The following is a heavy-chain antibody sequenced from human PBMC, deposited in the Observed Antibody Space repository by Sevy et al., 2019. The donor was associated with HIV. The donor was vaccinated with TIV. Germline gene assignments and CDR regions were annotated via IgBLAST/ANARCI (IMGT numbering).Heavy chain of an antibody. CDR3: AIDPRMYGDYLLAYFDY. CDR1: GFTPSTYG. J-gene: IGHJ4*02. V-gene: IGHV3-33*01. CDR2: IGYDGSNK. D-gene: IGHD2-8*01. Sequence: GGSLRLSCAASGFTPSTYGMHWVRQAPGKGLEWVAVIGYDGSNKYYADSVKGRFTISRDKSKNTLFLQMDSLRAEDTDVYYCAIDPRMYGDYLLAYFDYWGQGTLVTVSS.